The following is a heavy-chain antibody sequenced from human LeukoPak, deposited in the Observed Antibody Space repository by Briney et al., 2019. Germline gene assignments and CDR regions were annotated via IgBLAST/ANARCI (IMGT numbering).Heavy chain of an antibody. D-gene: IGHD6-13*01. J-gene: IGHJ5*02. CDR3: ARDWSVDIAAAATDWFDP. Sequence: PGGSLRLSCAASGFTFSSYSMNWVRQAPGKGLEWVSSISSSSSYIYYADSVKGRFTISRDNAKNSLYLQMNSLRAEDTAVYYCARDWSVDIAAAATDWFDPWGQGTLVTVYS. CDR2: ISSSSSYI. CDR1: GFTFSSYS. V-gene: IGHV3-21*01.